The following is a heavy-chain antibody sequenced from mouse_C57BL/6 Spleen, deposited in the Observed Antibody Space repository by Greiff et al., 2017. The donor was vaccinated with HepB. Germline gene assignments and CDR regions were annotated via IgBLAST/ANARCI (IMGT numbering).Heavy chain of an antibody. J-gene: IGHJ2*01. D-gene: IGHD1-1*01. CDR3: ARPYGSGTYYFDY. Sequence: QVQLQQPGAELVKPGASVKLSCKASGYTFTSYWMHWVKQRPGQGLEWIGMIRPNSGSTNYNEKFKSKATLTVDKSSSTDYMQLSSLTSEDSAVYYCARPYGSGTYYFDYWGQGTTLTVSS. CDR2: IRPNSGST. CDR1: GYTFTSYW. V-gene: IGHV1-64*01.